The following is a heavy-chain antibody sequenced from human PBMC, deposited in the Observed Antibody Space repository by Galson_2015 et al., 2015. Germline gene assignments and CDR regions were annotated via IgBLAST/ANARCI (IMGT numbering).Heavy chain of an antibody. Sequence: SVKVSCKAPGYTFTNHYLHWVRQAPGQGLEWMGEINPSGGSTRYALNFQGRVAMTMDTSPGTVYMDLSSLKSEDTAVYYCVRGGGFAIAAAGTNWRDWGQGTLVTVSS. CDR2: INPSGGST. CDR3: VRGGGFAIAAAGTNWRD. D-gene: IGHD6-13*01. CDR1: GYTFTNHY. J-gene: IGHJ4*02. V-gene: IGHV1-46*01.